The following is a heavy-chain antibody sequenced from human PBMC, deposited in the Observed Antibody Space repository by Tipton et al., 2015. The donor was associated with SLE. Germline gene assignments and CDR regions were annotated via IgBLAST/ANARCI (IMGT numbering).Heavy chain of an antibody. J-gene: IGHJ4*02. CDR2: IYSGGST. CDR3: ARRMGSSGYYSLGY. CDR1: GFTVSSNY. D-gene: IGHD3-22*01. Sequence: SLRLSCAASGFTVSSNYMSWVRQSPGKGLEWVSVIYSGGSTYYADSVKGRFTIARHNSKNTLYLQMNSLRAEDTAVYYCARRMGSSGYYSLGYWGQGTLVTVSS. V-gene: IGHV3-53*04.